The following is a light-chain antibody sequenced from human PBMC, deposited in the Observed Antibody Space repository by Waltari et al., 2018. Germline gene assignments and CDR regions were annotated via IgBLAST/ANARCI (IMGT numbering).Light chain of an antibody. CDR1: RRHSSHI. Sequence: QPVLPQSPSASASLASSVKLTCTLSRRHSSHIIAWHQQRPGKAPRYLMKLEGDGSYNKGKGLPNRFSGSSSGADRYLIISNVQSEDEADYYCATWDDNIVLFGGGTKVTVL. CDR2: LEGDGSY. J-gene: IGLJ2*01. CDR3: ATWDDNIVL. V-gene: IGLV4-60*03.